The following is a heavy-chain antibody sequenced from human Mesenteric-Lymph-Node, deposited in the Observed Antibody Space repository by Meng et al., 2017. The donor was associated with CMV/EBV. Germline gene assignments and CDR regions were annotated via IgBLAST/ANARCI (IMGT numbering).Heavy chain of an antibody. J-gene: IGHJ4*02. CDR3: TKDFDSTGWYDEDF. D-gene: IGHD6-19*01. V-gene: IGHV3-23*01. CDR1: GLTWSRYD. Sequence: ACGLTWSRYDMKWGRQAPGKGMEWVSLISNRSTSTYYADSVKGRFNISRDDSKSTLYLQMDSLRAEDTAVYYCTKDFDSTGWYDEDFWGLGTLVTVSS. CDR2: ISNRSTST.